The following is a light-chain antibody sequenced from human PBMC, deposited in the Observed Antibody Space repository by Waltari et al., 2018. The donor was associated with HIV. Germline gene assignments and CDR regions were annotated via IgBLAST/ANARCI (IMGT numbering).Light chain of an antibody. J-gene: IGLJ2*01. CDR1: RYNIGSNY. V-gene: IGLV1-47*01. CDR2: RNT. Sequence: QSVLTQPPSASGTPGQRVTISCSGSRYNIGSNYVYWYQDLPGTSPKLLIYRNTQRPSGVPDRFSGSKSGPSASLAISGLRSEDESAYYCATWDDSLSGSVLFGGGTKLTVL. CDR3: ATWDDSLSGSVL.